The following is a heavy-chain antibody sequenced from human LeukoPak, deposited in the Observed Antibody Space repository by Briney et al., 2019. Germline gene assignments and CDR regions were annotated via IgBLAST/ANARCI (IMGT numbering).Heavy chain of an antibody. CDR1: GYSFTGYY. J-gene: IGHJ6*03. CDR2: INPNSGGT. CDR3: ARGLSRTYYYYYMDV. V-gene: IGHV1-2*02. Sequence: GESLKISCKASGYSFTGYYMHWVRQAPGQGLEWMGWINPNSGGTNYAQKFQGRVTMTRDTSISTAYMELSRLRSDDTAVYYCARGLSRTYYYYYMDVWGKGTTVTVSS.